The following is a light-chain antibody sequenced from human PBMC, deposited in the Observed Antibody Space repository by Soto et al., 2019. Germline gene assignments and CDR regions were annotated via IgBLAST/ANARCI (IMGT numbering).Light chain of an antibody. Sequence: QAGLNQPASVSGYHGQSITVSRTGSTRDVGRYKSVSWYQHHPGTAPKLLIYDVSKRPSGVSSRFSGSRSGNTASLTISGLQTEDEADYYCSSFTSSTTYVFGTGTKVTVL. V-gene: IGLV2-14*03. CDR3: SSFTSSTTYV. J-gene: IGLJ1*01. CDR2: DVS. CDR1: TRDVGRYKS.